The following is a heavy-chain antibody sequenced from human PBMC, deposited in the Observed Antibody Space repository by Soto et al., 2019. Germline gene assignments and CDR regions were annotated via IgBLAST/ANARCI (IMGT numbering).Heavy chain of an antibody. CDR2: IIPIFGTA. D-gene: IGHD3-3*01. J-gene: IGHJ5*02. V-gene: IGHV1-69*13. CDR3: AYARFLEDNWFDP. Sequence: VKVSCNASGGTFSSYAISWVRQAPGQGLEWMGGIIPIFGTANYAQKFQGRVTITADKSTSTAYMELSSLRSEDTAVYYCAYARFLEDNWFDPWGQGTLVTVSS. CDR1: GGTFSSYA.